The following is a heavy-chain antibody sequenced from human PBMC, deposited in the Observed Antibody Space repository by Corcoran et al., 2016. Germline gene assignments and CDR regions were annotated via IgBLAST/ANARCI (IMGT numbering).Heavy chain of an antibody. V-gene: IGHV3-48*04. J-gene: IGHJ5*02. CDR1: GFTVSSDY. CDR2: ISSSSSTI. D-gene: IGHD3-22*01. Sequence: EVQLVEPGGGLIHPGGSLRLSCAASGFTVSSDYMGWVRQAPGKGLEWVSYISSSSSTIYYADSVKGRFTISRDNAKNSLYLQMNSLRAEDTAVYYCARDEYYDSSGYYHWGQGTLVTVSS. CDR3: ARDEYYDSSGYYH.